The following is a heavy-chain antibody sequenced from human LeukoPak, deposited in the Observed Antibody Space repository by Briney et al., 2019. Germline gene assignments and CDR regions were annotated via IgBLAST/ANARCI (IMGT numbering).Heavy chain of an antibody. CDR2: IYYSGST. CDR1: GGSIGSTNYY. V-gene: IGHV4-39*01. J-gene: IGHJ4*02. CDR3: ARGLIRRGVVVAASRRPASFDY. D-gene: IGHD2-15*01. Sequence: SETLSLTCTVSGGSIGSTNYYWGWIRQPPGKGLEWIANIYYSGSTYYNPSLKSRVTISVDTSKNQFSLKLSSVTAADTAVYYCARGLIRRGVVVAASRRPASFDYWGQGTLVTVSS.